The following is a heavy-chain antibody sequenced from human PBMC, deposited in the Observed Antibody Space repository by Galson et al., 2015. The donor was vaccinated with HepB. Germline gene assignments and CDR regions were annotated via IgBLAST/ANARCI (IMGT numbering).Heavy chain of an antibody. Sequence: SLRLSCAAPGFRLSMYGMHWVRQAPGKGLEWLTSIWSDGSNQKYIDSVKGRFIISRDNSKNTLYLQMDYLRVEDTALYYCTRTDGGTPFDYWGQGTLVSVSS. CDR1: GFRLSMYG. V-gene: IGHV3-33*01. J-gene: IGHJ4*02. CDR3: TRTDGGTPFDY. D-gene: IGHD1-1*01. CDR2: IWSDGSNQ.